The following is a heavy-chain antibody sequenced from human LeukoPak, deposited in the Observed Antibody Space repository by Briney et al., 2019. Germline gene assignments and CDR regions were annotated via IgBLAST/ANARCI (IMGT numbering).Heavy chain of an antibody. D-gene: IGHD4-23*01. CDR3: ARDYGKTVVTPDY. Sequence: ASVKVSCKASGYTFTGYYMHWVRQAPGQGLEWIRWINPNSGGTNYAQKFQGRVTMTRDTSISTAYMELSRLRSDDTAVYYCARDYGKTVVTPDYWGQGTLVTVSS. J-gene: IGHJ4*02. V-gene: IGHV1-2*02. CDR1: GYTFTGYY. CDR2: INPNSGGT.